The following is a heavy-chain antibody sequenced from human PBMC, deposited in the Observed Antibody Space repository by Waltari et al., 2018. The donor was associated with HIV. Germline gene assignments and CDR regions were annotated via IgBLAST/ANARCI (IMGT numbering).Heavy chain of an antibody. CDR2: IWFDGVNK. J-gene: IGHJ4*02. V-gene: IGHV3-33*01. CDR1: GFTFSSSG. Sequence: QVQLVESGGGVVQPGRSLRLSCAASGFTFSSSGMHWVRQAPGKGVDWVAVIWFDGVNKYYADSVKGRFTISRDNSKNTLYLQMNSLRAEDTAVYYCARHPTPFTGYNSFDYWGQGTLVTVSS. D-gene: IGHD5-12*01. CDR3: ARHPTPFTGYNSFDY.